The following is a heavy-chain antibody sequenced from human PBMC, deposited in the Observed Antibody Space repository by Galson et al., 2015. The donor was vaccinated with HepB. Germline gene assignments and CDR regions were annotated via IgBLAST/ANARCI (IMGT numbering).Heavy chain of an antibody. CDR1: GFTFSSYA. D-gene: IGHD3-10*01. CDR2: ISGSGGST. Sequence: SLRLSCAASGFTFSSYAMSWVRQAPGKGLEWVSAISGSGGSTHYADSVKGRFTISRDNSKNTLYLQMNSLRAEDTAVYYCAKRGLWFGELLPFDYWGQGTLVTVSS. CDR3: AKRGLWFGELLPFDY. J-gene: IGHJ4*02. V-gene: IGHV3-23*01.